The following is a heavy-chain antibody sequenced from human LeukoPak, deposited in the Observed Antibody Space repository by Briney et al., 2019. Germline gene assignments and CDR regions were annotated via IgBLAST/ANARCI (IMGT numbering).Heavy chain of an antibody. V-gene: IGHV6-1*01. CDR1: GDSVASNSTA. Sequence: SQTLSLTCVISGDSVASNSTACNWIRQSPSRGLEWLGRTYYRSKWHNDYALSMKSRITINPDTSKNQFSLQLNSVTPEDTAVYYCARGGQGDGYSADEAFDFWGQGTMVTVS. J-gene: IGHJ3*01. CDR2: TYYRSKWHN. CDR3: ARGGQGDGYSADEAFDF. D-gene: IGHD5-24*01.